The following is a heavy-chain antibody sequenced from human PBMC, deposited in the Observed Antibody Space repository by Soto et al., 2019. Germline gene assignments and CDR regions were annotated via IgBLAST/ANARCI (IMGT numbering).Heavy chain of an antibody. CDR3: NADPPRGSSLIDY. J-gene: IGHJ4*02. Sequence: EVQLVECGGSLVEPGGSLRLSCAASGVNFSIAWMSWVCQAPGKGMEWVGRIKSIRAGGTTDYAAPVRGRFTISRDDSKSTLYLQMNRLKTEDTAVYYCNADPPRGSSLIDYWGQGTLVPVSS. D-gene: IGHD1-26*01. CDR2: IKSIRAGGTT. CDR1: GVNFSIAW. V-gene: IGHV3-15*07.